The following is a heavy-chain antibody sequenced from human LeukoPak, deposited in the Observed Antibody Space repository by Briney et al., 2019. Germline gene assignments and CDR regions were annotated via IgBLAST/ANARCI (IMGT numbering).Heavy chain of an antibody. CDR3: ASPSGSYYVDYFDY. D-gene: IGHD1-26*01. V-gene: IGHV4-34*01. Sequence: PSETLSLTCAVYGGSFSGYYWSWIRQPPGKGLEWIGEINHSGSTNYNPSLKSRVTISVDTSKNQFSLKLSSVTAADTAVYYCASPSGSYYVDYFDYWGQGTLVTVSS. J-gene: IGHJ4*02. CDR1: GGSFSGYY. CDR2: INHSGST.